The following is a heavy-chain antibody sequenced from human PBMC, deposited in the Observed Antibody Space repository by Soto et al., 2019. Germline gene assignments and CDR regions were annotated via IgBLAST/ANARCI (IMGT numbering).Heavy chain of an antibody. Sequence: SETLSLTCTVSGGSISRGDYYWSWIRQPPGKGLEWVGYVFYSGSARYNPSLTSRVTISQDTAKNQFSLKVTSVTPADTAVYYCARDLGESSGYDGFDIWGQGTMVTVSS. J-gene: IGHJ3*02. V-gene: IGHV4-61*08. CDR2: VFYSGSA. CDR1: GGSISRGDYY. D-gene: IGHD5-12*01. CDR3: ARDLGESSGYDGFDI.